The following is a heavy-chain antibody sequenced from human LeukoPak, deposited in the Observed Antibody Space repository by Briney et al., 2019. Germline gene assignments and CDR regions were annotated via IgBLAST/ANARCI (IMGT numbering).Heavy chain of an antibody. V-gene: IGHV3-74*01. D-gene: IGHD1-1*01. CDR3: ARGGLEPVDF. CDR2: INTDGRST. J-gene: IGHJ4*02. CDR1: GFTFSTYW. Sequence: GSLRLSCAVSGFTFSTYWMHWVRQAPGEGLVWVSRINTDGRSTSYADSVKGRFTISRDNAKNTLYLQMSSLRADDTAVYYCARGGLEPVDFWGQGTLVTVSS.